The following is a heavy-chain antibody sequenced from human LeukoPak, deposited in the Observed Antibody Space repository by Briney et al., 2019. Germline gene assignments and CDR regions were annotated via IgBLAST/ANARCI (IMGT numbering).Heavy chain of an antibody. CDR2: IIPIFGTA. V-gene: IGHV1-69*13. CDR1: GDTFSSYA. Sequence: ASVKVSCKASGDTFSSYAISWVRQAPGQGLEWMGGIIPIFGTANYAQKFQGRVTITADESTSTAYMELSSLRSEDTAVYYCARDCRRDGYNLSPNWFDPWGQGTLVTVSS. CDR3: ARDCRRDGYNLSPNWFDP. J-gene: IGHJ5*02. D-gene: IGHD5-24*01.